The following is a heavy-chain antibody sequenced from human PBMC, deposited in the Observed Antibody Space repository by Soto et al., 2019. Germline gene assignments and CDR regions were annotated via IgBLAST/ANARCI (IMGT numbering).Heavy chain of an antibody. J-gene: IGHJ4*02. CDR2: ISSSSSYI. V-gene: IGHV3-21*01. CDR1: GFTFSSYS. CDR3: ARDRASSSSGTNFDY. Sequence: AGGSLRLSCAASGFTFSSYSMNWVRQAPGKGLEWVSSISSSSSYIYYADSVKGRFTISRDNAKNSLYLQMNSLRAEDTAVYYCARDRASSSSGTNFDYWGQGALVTVSS. D-gene: IGHD6-6*01.